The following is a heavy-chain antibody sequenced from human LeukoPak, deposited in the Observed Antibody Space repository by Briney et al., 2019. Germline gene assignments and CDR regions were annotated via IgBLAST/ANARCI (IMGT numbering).Heavy chain of an antibody. CDR3: ARQGVDTGDY. J-gene: IGHJ4*02. D-gene: IGHD5-18*01. V-gene: IGHV4-39*01. Sequence: SETLSLTCTVSGGSISSSSYYRGWIRQPPGKGLEWIGSIYYSGSTYYNPSLKSRVTISVDTSKNQFSLKLSSVTAADTAVYYCARQGVDTGDYWGQGTLVTVSS. CDR2: IYYSGST. CDR1: GGSISSSSYY.